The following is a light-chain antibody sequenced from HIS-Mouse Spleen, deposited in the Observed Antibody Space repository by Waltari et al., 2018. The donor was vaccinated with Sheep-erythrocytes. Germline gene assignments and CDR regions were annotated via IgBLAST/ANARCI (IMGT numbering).Light chain of an antibody. V-gene: IGLV2-11*01. CDR1: SSAVGGYNY. Sequence: QSALTQPRSVSGSPGPSVTISCTGTSSAVGGYNYASWYQQHPGKAPKLMIYDVSKRPSGVPDRFSGSKSGNTASLTISGLQAEDEADYYCCSYAGSYNHVFATGTKVTVL. CDR3: CSYAGSYNHV. J-gene: IGLJ1*01. CDR2: DVS.